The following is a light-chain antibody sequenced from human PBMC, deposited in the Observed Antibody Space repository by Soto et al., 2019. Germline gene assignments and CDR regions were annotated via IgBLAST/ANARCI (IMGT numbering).Light chain of an antibody. V-gene: IGLV2-14*01. Sequence: QSVLTQPASVSGSPGQSITISCTGTSSDVGGYNYVSWYQQHPGKAPKVMIYEVSNRPSGVSNRFSGSKSGNTASLTISGLQAEDDAYYYCCSYTNSNTLVFGTGTKLTVL. CDR1: SSDVGGYNY. CDR3: CSYTNSNTLV. J-gene: IGLJ1*01. CDR2: EVS.